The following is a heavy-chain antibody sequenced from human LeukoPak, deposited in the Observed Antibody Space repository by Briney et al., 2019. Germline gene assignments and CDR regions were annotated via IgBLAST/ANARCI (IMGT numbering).Heavy chain of an antibody. CDR3: TRDRIDYGDYVDY. CDR2: IYSGGST. CDR1: GIIVSNNY. D-gene: IGHD4-17*01. Sequence: QPGGPLRLSCAASGIIVSNNYMSWVRQAPGKGLEWVSVIYSGGSTYYADSVKGRFTISRDNSKNALYLQMNSLRAEDAAVYYCTRDRIDYGDYVDYWGQGTLVTVSS. J-gene: IGHJ4*02. V-gene: IGHV3-66*01.